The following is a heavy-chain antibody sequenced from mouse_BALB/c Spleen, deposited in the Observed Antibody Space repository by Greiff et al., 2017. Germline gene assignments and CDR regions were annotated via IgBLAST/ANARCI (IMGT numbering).Heavy chain of an antibody. V-gene: IGHV5-6-3*01. CDR2: INSNGGST. D-gene: IGHD1-1*01. J-gene: IGHJ2*01. CDR1: GFTFSSYG. CDR3: ARDHYYGSLDY. Sequence: EVQLVESGGGLVQPGGSLKLSCAASGFTFSSYGMSWVRQTPDKRLELVATINSNGGSTYYPDSVKGRFTISRDNAKNTLYLQMSSLKSEDTAMYYCARDHYYGSLDYWGQGTTLTVSS.